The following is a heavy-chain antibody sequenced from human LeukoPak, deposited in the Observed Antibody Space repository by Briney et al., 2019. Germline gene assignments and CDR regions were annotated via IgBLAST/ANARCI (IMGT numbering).Heavy chain of an antibody. CDR2: FDPEDGET. CDR3: ATGRYYDSSGYYRLKIIGHFYY. Sequence: ASVKVSCKVSGYTLTELSMHWVRQAPGKGLEWMGGFDPEDGETIYAQKFQGRVTMTEDTSTDTAYMELSSLRSEDTAVYYCATGRYYDSSGYYRLKIIGHFYYWGQGTLVTASS. D-gene: IGHD3-22*01. J-gene: IGHJ4*02. V-gene: IGHV1-24*01. CDR1: GYTLTELS.